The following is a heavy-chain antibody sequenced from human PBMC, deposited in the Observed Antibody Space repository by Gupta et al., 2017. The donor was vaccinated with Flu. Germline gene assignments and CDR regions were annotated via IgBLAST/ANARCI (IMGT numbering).Heavy chain of an antibody. V-gene: IGHV4-34*01. J-gene: IGHJ3*02. CDR2: ITRAGTT. D-gene: IGHD4-17*01. Sequence: GHPGCWIRRSPGTGVEWIEEITRAGTTNYNPSFTDRVNRSVDTTTNQVTLNLTSVPAAHTAVDLCARPRAPYGVRDVYDIWGQGTLVTVS. CDR1: GHP. CDR3: ARPRAPYGVRDVYDI.